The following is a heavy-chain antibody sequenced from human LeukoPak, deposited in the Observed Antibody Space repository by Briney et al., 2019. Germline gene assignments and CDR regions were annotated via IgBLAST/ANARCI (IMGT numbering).Heavy chain of an antibody. V-gene: IGHV1-69-2*01. CDR3: ATSTFGRDQYYYYYMDV. Sequence: GASVKISCKVSGYTFTDYYMHWVQQAPGKGLEWMGLVDPEDGETIYAEKFQGRVTITADTSTDTAYMELSSLRSEDTAVYYCATSTFGRDQYYYYYMDVWGKGTTVTVSS. D-gene: IGHD1-1*01. CDR1: GYTFTDYY. CDR2: VDPEDGET. J-gene: IGHJ6*03.